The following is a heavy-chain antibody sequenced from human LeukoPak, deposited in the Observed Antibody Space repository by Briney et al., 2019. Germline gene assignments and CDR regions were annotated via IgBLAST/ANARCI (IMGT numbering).Heavy chain of an antibody. D-gene: IGHD4-17*01. Sequence: ASVTVSCQASGYTFTSYGISWVRQAPGQGLEWMGWISAYNGNTNSAQKLQGRVTMNTDTSTSTAYMELRSLRSDDTAVYYCAREYGDKGVLDVWGKGTTVTVSS. J-gene: IGHJ6*04. CDR1: GYTFTSYG. CDR2: ISAYNGNT. CDR3: AREYGDKGVLDV. V-gene: IGHV1-18*04.